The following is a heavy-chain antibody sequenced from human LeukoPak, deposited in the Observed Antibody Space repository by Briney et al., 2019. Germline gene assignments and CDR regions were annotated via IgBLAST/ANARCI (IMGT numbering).Heavy chain of an antibody. J-gene: IGHJ5*02. Sequence: PSETLSLTCAVYGGSFSGYYWSWIRQPPGKGLEWIGEINHSGSTNYNPSLKSRVTISVDTSKNQFSLKLSSVTAADTAVYYCARGRALTNYDYVWGSYRSWFDPWGQGTLVTVSS. CDR2: INHSGST. CDR3: ARGRALTNYDYVWGSYRSWFDP. D-gene: IGHD3-16*02. V-gene: IGHV4-34*01. CDR1: GGSFSGYY.